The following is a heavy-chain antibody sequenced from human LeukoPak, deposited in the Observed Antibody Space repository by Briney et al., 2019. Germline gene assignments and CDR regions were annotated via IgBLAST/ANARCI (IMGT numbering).Heavy chain of an antibody. D-gene: IGHD3-22*01. CDR2: IYYSGST. J-gene: IGHJ4*02. V-gene: IGHV4-59*01. CDR3: ARDRGHYDSSGYYDY. Sequence: PSETLSLTCTVSGGSISSYYWSWIRQPPGKGLEWIGYIYYSGSTNYNPSLKSRVTISVDTSKNQFSLKLSSVTAADTAVYYCARDRGHYDSSGYYDYWGQGTLVTVSS. CDR1: GGSISSYY.